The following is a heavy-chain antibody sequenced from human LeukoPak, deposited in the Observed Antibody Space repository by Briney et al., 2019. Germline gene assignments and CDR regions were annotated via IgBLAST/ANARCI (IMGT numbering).Heavy chain of an antibody. V-gene: IGHV1-18*01. J-gene: IGHJ3*02. D-gene: IGHD3-3*01. CDR2: ISAYNGNT. CDR1: GYTFTSYG. Sequence: GASVKVSCKASGYTFTSYGISWVRQAPGQGLEWMGCISAYNGNTNYAQKLQGRVTMTTDTSTSTAYMELRSLRSDDTAVYYCATTRGVTITAAFDIWGQGTMVTVSS. CDR3: ATTRGVTITAAFDI.